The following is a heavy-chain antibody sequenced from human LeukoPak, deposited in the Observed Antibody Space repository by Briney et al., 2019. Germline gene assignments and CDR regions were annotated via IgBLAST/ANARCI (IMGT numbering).Heavy chain of an antibody. CDR1: GGSISSSSYY. D-gene: IGHD6-13*01. CDR3: ARFSSSWYSFDY. V-gene: IGHV4-39*01. Sequence: SSETLSLTCTVSGGSISSSSYYWGWIRQPPGKGLEWIGSIYYSGSTYYNPSLKSRVTISVDTSKTQFSLKLSSVTAADTAVYYCARFSSSWYSFDYWGQGTLVTVSS. J-gene: IGHJ4*02. CDR2: IYYSGST.